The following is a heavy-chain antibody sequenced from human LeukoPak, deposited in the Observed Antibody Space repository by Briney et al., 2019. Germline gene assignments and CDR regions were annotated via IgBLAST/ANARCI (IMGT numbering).Heavy chain of an antibody. CDR1: GFPFSSYW. V-gene: IGHV4-4*02. D-gene: IGHD3-22*01. Sequence: GSLRLSCVAPGFPFSSYWMTWVRQPPGKGLEWIGEMYLSGTTHSNPSVKSRVTISIDKSKNQFFLNLSSVTAADTAVYYCAGLVGRYSSGLYYYYFDYWGQGTLVTVSS. J-gene: IGHJ4*02. CDR3: AGLVGRYSSGLYYYYFDY. CDR2: MYLSGTT.